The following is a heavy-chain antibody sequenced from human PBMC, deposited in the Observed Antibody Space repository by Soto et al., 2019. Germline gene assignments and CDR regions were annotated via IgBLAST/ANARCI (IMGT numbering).Heavy chain of an antibody. V-gene: IGHV4-31*03. CDR1: GGSISSGGYY. CDR2: IYYSGST. J-gene: IGHJ4*02. D-gene: IGHD6-6*01. CDR3: ARVRSSSSCVDY. Sequence: TSETLSLTCTVSGGSISSGGYYWSWIRQHPGKGLEWIGYIYYSGSTYYNPSLKSRVTISVDTSKNQFSLKLSSVTAADTAVYYCARVRSSSSCVDYWGQGTLVTVSS.